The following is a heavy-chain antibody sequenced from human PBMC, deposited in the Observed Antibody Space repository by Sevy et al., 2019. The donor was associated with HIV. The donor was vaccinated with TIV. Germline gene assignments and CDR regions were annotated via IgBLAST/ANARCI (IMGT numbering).Heavy chain of an antibody. Sequence: GGSLRLSRAASGFTFSNYWMNWVRHAPGKGLEWVANIKHDGSVTYYADSVKGRFTLSRDDIKNSLSLQMNSLRAEDTAVYYCARGGPLVDGTLIPWGMDVWGQGTTVTVSS. V-gene: IGHV3-7*01. CDR2: IKHDGSVT. CDR3: ARGGPLVDGTLIPWGMDV. CDR1: GFTFSNYW. D-gene: IGHD1-7*01. J-gene: IGHJ6*02.